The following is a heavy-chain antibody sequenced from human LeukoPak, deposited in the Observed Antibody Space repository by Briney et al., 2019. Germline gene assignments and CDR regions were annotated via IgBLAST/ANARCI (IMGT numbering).Heavy chain of an antibody. Sequence: ASVKVSYKASGYSFTSHYMHWVRQAPGQGLEWMGIINPSGGSTSYAQKFQGRVTMTRDTSTSTVYMNLSSLRSEDTAVYYCARGGCGGDCSSDYWGQGTLVTVSS. V-gene: IGHV1-46*01. J-gene: IGHJ4*02. CDR1: GYSFTSHY. CDR2: INPSGGST. D-gene: IGHD2-21*02. CDR3: ARGGCGGDCSSDY.